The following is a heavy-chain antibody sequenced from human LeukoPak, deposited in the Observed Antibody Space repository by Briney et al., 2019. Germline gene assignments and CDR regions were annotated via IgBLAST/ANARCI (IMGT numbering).Heavy chain of an antibody. CDR2: IYPGDSDT. CDR3: ATSESQTRFDY. Sequence: GESLKISCKGSGYRFTSYWIGWVRQMPGKGLEWMGIIYPGDSDTRYSPSFQGQDTISADKSISTAYLQWSSLKASDTAMYYCATSESQTRFDYWGQGTLVTVSS. V-gene: IGHV5-51*01. CDR1: GYRFTSYW. D-gene: IGHD1/OR15-1a*01. J-gene: IGHJ4*02.